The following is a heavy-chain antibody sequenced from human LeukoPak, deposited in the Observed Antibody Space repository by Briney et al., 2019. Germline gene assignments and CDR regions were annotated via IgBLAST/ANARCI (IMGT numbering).Heavy chain of an antibody. D-gene: IGHD5-12*01. CDR2: ISYDGRNK. CDR3: ARSLATSYYYMDV. Sequence: GRSLRLSCAASGFTFSNYAMHWVRQAPGKGLEWVAVISYDGRNKFYADSVKGRFTISRDNSKNTLHLQMNSLRAEDTAVYYCARSLATSYYYMDVWGKGTTVTVSS. CDR1: GFTFSNYA. J-gene: IGHJ6*03. V-gene: IGHV3-30*04.